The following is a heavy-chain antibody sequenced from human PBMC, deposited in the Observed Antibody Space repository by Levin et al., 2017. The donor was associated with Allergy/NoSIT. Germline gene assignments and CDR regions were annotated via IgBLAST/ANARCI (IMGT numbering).Heavy chain of an antibody. D-gene: IGHD3-10*01. Sequence: GESLKISCAASGFIFSNYAMHWVRQAPGKGLEWVAAIPKDGRIQDYADSVRGRFTISRDNAKNTLYLQMNSLRAEDAAVYYCARCRFGSGSYICYDGMDVWGQGSPVTVSS. V-gene: IGHV3-30*04. CDR3: ARCRFGSGSYICYDGMDV. CDR1: GFIFSNYA. J-gene: IGHJ6*02. CDR2: IPKDGRIQ.